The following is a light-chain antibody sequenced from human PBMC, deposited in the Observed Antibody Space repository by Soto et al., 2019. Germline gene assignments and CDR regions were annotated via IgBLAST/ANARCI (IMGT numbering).Light chain of an antibody. Sequence: DIQMTQSPSTLSASVGDRVTITCRASQSIGAWLAWYQQKPGKAPNLLISDASSLESGVPSRFSGSGSGTDFTLTISSLQPDDFATYFCQQYDSYPWTFGQGTKVEIK. V-gene: IGKV1-5*01. J-gene: IGKJ1*01. CDR3: QQYDSYPWT. CDR1: QSIGAW. CDR2: DAS.